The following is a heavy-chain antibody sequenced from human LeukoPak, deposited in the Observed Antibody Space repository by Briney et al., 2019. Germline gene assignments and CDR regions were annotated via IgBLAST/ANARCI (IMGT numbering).Heavy chain of an antibody. CDR3: AKDGRSPPIVVPAAVPTDY. D-gene: IGHD2-2*01. V-gene: IGHV3-23*01. CDR1: GFTFSSYA. CDR2: ISGSGGST. J-gene: IGHJ4*02. Sequence: GGSLRLSCAASGFTFSSYAMSWVRQAPGKGLEWVSAISGSGGSTYYADSVKGRFTISRDNSKNTLYLQMNSLRAEDTAVYYCAKDGRSPPIVVPAAVPTDYWGQGTLVTVSS.